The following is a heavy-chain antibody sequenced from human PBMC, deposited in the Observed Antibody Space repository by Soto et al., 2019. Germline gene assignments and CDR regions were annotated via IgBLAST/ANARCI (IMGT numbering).Heavy chain of an antibody. D-gene: IGHD3-3*01. J-gene: IGHJ6*02. V-gene: IGHV4-61*01. Sequence: QVQLQESGPGLVKPSETLSLTCTVSGGSVSSGSYYWSWIRQPPGKGLEWIGYIYYSGSTNYNPSLKSRATISVYTSKNQFSLKLSSVTAADTAVYYCARLRRLLEWVGDYYGMDVWGQGTTVTVSS. CDR2: IYYSGST. CDR3: ARLRRLLEWVGDYYGMDV. CDR1: GGSVSSGSYY.